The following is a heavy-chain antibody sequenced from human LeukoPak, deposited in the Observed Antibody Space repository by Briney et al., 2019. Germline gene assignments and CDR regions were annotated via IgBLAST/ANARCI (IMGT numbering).Heavy chain of an antibody. J-gene: IGHJ4*02. D-gene: IGHD1-20*01. CDR2: VSYDGTKK. CDR3: AKDRNWNYFDY. Sequence: GGSLRLSCAASGFTFGTFAMHWVRQAPGKGLEWVAIVSYDGTKKYFADSVRGRFTISRDNAKNTLYLQMNSLRAEDTAVYYCAKDRNWNYFDYWGQGNLVTVSS. V-gene: IGHV3-30*18. CDR1: GFTFGTFA.